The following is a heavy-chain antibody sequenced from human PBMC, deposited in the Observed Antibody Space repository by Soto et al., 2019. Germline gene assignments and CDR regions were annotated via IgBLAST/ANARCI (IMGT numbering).Heavy chain of an antibody. CDR1: GGSISSSNG. CDR3: ARDCTDFWSGYLDNWFDP. Sequence: TSETLSLTCAVSGGSISSSNGWSWVRQPPGKGLEWIGEIYHSGSTNYNPSLKSRVTISVDKSKNQFSLKLSSVTAADTAVYYCARDCTDFWSGYLDNWFDPWGQGTLVTV. J-gene: IGHJ5*02. CDR2: IYHSGST. D-gene: IGHD3-3*01. V-gene: IGHV4-4*02.